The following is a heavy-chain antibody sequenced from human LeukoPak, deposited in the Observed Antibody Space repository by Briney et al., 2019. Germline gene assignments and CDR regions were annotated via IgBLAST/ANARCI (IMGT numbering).Heavy chain of an antibody. V-gene: IGHV1-69*06. CDR3: ARAAYYDILTGYYGRLDY. CDR1: GGTFSSYA. J-gene: IGHJ4*02. Sequence: SVKVSCKASGGTFSSYAISWVRQAPGQGLEWMGGIIPIFGTANYAQKFQGRVTITADKSTSTAYMELSSLRSEDTAVYYCARAAYYDILTGYYGRLDYWGQGTLVTVSS. CDR2: IIPIFGTA. D-gene: IGHD3-9*01.